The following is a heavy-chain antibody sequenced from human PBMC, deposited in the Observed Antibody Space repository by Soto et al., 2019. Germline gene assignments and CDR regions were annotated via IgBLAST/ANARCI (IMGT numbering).Heavy chain of an antibody. D-gene: IGHD3-22*01. J-gene: IGHJ5*02. V-gene: IGHV3-30*18. CDR1: GFTFSSYG. Sequence: GGSLRLSCAASGFTFSSYGMHWVRQAPGKGLEWVAVISYDGSNKYYADSVKGRFTISRDNSKNTLYLQMNSLRAEDTAVYYCAKEGVDSSGSHAWFDPWGQGTLVTVSS. CDR3: AKEGVDSSGSHAWFDP. CDR2: ISYDGSNK.